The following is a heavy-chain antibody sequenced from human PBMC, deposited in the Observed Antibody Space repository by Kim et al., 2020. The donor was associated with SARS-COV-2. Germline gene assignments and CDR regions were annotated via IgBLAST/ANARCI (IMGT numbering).Heavy chain of an antibody. CDR1: GFPCTPDW. CDR2: IKSEGSGGTA. D-gene: IGHD2-2*03. J-gene: IGHJ4*02. CDR3: TTGSLMDIETRDEDY. Sequence: GGSLRLSCEASGFPCTPDWMSWLRQAPGKGLEWVGRIKSEGSGGTADYAAPVKGRFTISRDDSKSTLFLQMNSLKIEDTAVYYCTTGSLMDIETRDEDYWGQGGLVTVSS. V-gene: IGHV3-15*01.